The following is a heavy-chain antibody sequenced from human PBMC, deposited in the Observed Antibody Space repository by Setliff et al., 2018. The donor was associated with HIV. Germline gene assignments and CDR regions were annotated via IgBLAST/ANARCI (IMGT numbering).Heavy chain of an antibody. CDR2: ISLNGANP. CDR3: ARSHYDSRGYYYRGDAFDI. D-gene: IGHD3-22*01. Sequence: PGGSLRLSCEASGFNFGNYGMGWVRQAPGKGLEWVSGISLNGANPGYADSVKGRFTISRDNAKNSLYLQMTSLRAEDTAVYYCARSHYDSRGYYYRGDAFDIWGLGTMVTVSS. V-gene: IGHV3-20*04. J-gene: IGHJ3*02. CDR1: GFNFGNYG.